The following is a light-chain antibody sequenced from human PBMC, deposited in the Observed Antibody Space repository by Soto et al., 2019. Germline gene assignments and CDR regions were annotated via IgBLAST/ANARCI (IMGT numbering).Light chain of an antibody. CDR2: DNN. J-gene: IGLJ3*02. V-gene: IGLV1-44*01. CDR3: ATWDDSLNGWV. CDR1: SSNIGGNT. Sequence: QSVLTQPPSASGTPGQRVTISCSGSSSNIGGNTVDWYQQFPGTAPKLLIYDNNRRPPGVPDRFSGSTSATSASLAISGLHSEDEAEYYCATWDDSLNGWVFGGGTKLTVL.